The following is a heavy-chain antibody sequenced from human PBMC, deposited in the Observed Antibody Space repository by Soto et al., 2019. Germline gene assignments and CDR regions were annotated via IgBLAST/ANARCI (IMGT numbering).Heavy chain of an antibody. CDR1: GFTFSRYA. J-gene: IGHJ4*02. CDR3: AKRVEYSSSTHYFDY. CDR2: ISDSGGST. Sequence: GGSLRLSCAASGFTFSRYAMSWVRQAPGKGLEWVSAISDSGGSTYYADSVKGRFTISRDNSKNTLYLQMNSLRAEDTAVYYCAKRVEYSSSTHYFDYWGQGTLVTVSS. V-gene: IGHV3-23*01. D-gene: IGHD6-6*01.